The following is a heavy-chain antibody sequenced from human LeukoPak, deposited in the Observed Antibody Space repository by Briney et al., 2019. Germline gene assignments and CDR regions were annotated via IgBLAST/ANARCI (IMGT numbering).Heavy chain of an antibody. J-gene: IGHJ4*02. CDR2: IYHSGSS. CDR3: ARHSSYYGNFDY. V-gene: IGHV4-39*01. CDR1: GGSISSSSYY. Sequence: PSETLSLTCTVSGGSISSSSYYWGWIRQRPGMGLEWIGSIYHSGSSYYNPSLKSRVNISVDTSKNQFSLKLSSVTAADTAVYYCARHSSYYGNFDYWGQGTLVTVSS. D-gene: IGHD3-10*01.